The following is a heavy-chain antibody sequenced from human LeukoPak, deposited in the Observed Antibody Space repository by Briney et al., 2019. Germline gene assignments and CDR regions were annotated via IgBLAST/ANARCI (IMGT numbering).Heavy chain of an antibody. D-gene: IGHD2-2*01. CDR2: IKQDGSEK. CDR3: ARSRYQLLFDY. J-gene: IGHJ4*02. V-gene: IGHV3-7*01. Sequence: TGGSLRLSCAASGFTFSSYWMSWVRQAPGKGLEWVANIKQDGSEKYYVDSVKGLFTISRDNAKNSLYLQMNSLRAEDTAVYYCARSRYQLLFDYWGQGTLVTVSS. CDR1: GFTFSSYW.